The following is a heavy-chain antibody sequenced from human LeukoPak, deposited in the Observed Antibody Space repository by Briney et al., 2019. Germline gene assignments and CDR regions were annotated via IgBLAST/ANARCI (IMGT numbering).Heavy chain of an antibody. CDR3: ARGLVVPAAMPELDYYYYGMDV. CDR1: GGSISSYY. CDR2: IYYSGGT. Sequence: SETLSLTCTVSGGSISSYYWSWIRQPPGKGLEWIGYIYYSGGTNYNPSLKSRVTISVDTSKNQFSLKLSSVTAADTAVYYCARGLVVPAAMPELDYYYYGMDVWGQGTTVTVSS. J-gene: IGHJ6*02. V-gene: IGHV4-59*01. D-gene: IGHD2-2*01.